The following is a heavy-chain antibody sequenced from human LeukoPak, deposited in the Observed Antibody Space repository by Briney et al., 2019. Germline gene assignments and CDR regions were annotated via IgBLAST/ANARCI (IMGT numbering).Heavy chain of an antibody. Sequence: GGSLRLSCAGSGFTFSSYGMNWVRQAPGKGLEWVAVISYDGSNKYYADSVKGRFTISRDNSKNTLYLQMNSLRAEDTAVYYCARSYYYGSGSYYNPGPYDAFDIWGQGTMVTVSS. V-gene: IGHV3-30*03. CDR1: GFTFSSYG. CDR3: ARSYYYGSGSYYNPGPYDAFDI. J-gene: IGHJ3*02. CDR2: ISYDGSNK. D-gene: IGHD3-10*01.